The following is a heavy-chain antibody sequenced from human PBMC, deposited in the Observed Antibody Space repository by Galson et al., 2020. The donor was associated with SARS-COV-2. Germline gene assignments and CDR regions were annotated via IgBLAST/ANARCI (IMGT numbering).Heavy chain of an antibody. J-gene: IGHJ4*02. D-gene: IGHD3-16*01. CDR1: GASISSGVYY. CDR2: IYYSGTT. CDR3: ARPLGSSAYDY. Sequence: ASETLSLTCTVSGASISSGVYYWAWIRQPPGKGLEWIGSIYYSGTTYYTPSLKSRVTISVDTSKNQFSLKLSSVTAADTAVYYCARPLGSSAYDYWGQGTLVTVSS. V-gene: IGHV4-39*01.